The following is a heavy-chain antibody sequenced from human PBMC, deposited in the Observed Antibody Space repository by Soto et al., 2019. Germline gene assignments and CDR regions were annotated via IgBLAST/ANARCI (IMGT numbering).Heavy chain of an antibody. CDR1: GGSISSYY. CDR2: IYYSGST. Sequence: SETLSLPCTVSGGSISSYYWSWIRQPPGKGLEWIGYIYYSGSTNYNPSLKSRVTISVDTSKNQFSLKLSSVTAADTAVYYCASPHCSVGRCPIYSQHWGQGTLVTVSS. V-gene: IGHV4-59*08. J-gene: IGHJ1*01. CDR3: ASPHCSVGRCPIYSQH. D-gene: IGHD2-15*01.